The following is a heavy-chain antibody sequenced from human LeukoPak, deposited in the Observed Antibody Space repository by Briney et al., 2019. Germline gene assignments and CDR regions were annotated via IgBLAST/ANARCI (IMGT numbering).Heavy chain of an antibody. CDR2: ISSGSSTI. J-gene: IGHJ5*02. Sequence: AGGSLRLSCAASGFTFSTYDMNWVRQAPGKGLERVSYISSGSSTIYYEDSVKGRFTISRDNSKNTLYLQMNSLRAEDTAVYYCAKGSLWWFDPWGQGTLVTVSS. CDR3: AKGSLWWFDP. CDR1: GFTFSTYD. D-gene: IGHD2-21*01. V-gene: IGHV3-48*01.